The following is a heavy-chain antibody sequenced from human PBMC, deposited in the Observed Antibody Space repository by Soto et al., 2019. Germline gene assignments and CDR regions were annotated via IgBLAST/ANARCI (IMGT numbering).Heavy chain of an antibody. V-gene: IGHV4-30-2*01. Sequence: SETLSLTCAVSGGSISSGGYSWSWIRQPPGKGLEWIGYIYHSGSTYYNPSLKSRVTISVDRSKNQFSLKLSSVTAADTAVYYCARGYYDFWSGYYGSYYYYGMDVWGQGTTVTVSS. J-gene: IGHJ6*02. CDR2: IYHSGST. CDR3: ARGYYDFWSGYYGSYYYYGMDV. CDR1: GGSISSGGYS. D-gene: IGHD3-3*01.